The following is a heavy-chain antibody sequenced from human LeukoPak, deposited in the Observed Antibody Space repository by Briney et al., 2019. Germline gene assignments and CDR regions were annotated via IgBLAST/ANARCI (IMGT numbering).Heavy chain of an antibody. J-gene: IGHJ4*02. CDR3: ARGPYDSSGLFDY. CDR2: ISSSSSYI. D-gene: IGHD3-22*01. Sequence: GGSLRLSCAASGFTFSSYSMNWVRQAPGKGLEWVSSISSSSSYIYYADSVKGRFTISRDNAKNSLYLQMNSLRAEDTAVYYCARGPYDSSGLFDYWGQGTLVTVSS. V-gene: IGHV3-21*01. CDR1: GFTFSSYS.